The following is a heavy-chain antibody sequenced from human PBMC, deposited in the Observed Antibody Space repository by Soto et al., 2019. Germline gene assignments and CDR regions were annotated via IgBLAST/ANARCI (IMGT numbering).Heavy chain of an antibody. CDR1: GLTFSNYG. J-gene: IGHJ3*01. Sequence: HPRGSLRLSCAASGLTFSNYGMNWVRQAPGKGLEWVGGISGTGGSAYHADSVKGRLTISRDNSKNTLYLQMNSLRAEDTAIYYCVKEGSGWDSRGSFDFWGRGTMVTVSS. CDR3: VKEGSGWDSRGSFDF. CDR2: ISGTGGSA. V-gene: IGHV3-23*01. D-gene: IGHD6-19*01.